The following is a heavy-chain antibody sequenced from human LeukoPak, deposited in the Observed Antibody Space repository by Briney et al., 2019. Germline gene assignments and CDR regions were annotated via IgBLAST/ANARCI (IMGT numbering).Heavy chain of an antibody. CDR1: GFPFSPDW. V-gene: IGHV3-7*01. CDR3: ASLDTAAIRTGGY. CDR2: IKKSGSET. D-gene: IGHD5-18*01. Sequence: GGSLTLSCAASGFPFSPDWMSWVRQAPGKGLEWVAMIKKSGSETRYVDSVKGRFTISRDSARNSLYLQMSSLKADDTAVYYCASLDTAAIRTGGYWGQGTLVTVSS. J-gene: IGHJ4*02.